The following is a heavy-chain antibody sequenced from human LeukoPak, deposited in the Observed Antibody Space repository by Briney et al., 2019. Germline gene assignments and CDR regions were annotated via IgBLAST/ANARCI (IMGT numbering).Heavy chain of an antibody. CDR2: ISGSGGST. D-gene: IGHD6-19*01. V-gene: IGHV3-23*01. CDR3: AKGFSSGWFNDAFDS. CDR1: GFTFSSYA. J-gene: IGHJ3*02. Sequence: GGSLRLSCAASGFTFSSYAMSWVRQAPGKGLEWVSAISGSGGSTYYADSVKGRFTISRDNSKNTLYLQMNSLRAEDTAVYYCAKGFSSGWFNDAFDSWGQGTMVTVSS.